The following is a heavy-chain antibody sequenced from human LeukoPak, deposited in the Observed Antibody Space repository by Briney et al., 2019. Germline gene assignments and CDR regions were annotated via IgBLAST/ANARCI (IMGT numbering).Heavy chain of an antibody. CDR3: ARTREWLPSSNFDY. J-gene: IGHJ4*02. V-gene: IGHV4-34*01. CDR1: GGAFCGYY. D-gene: IGHD3-3*01. CDR2: INHSGST. Sequence: SETLSLTCAVYGGAFCGYYWGWIRQRPGKGLEWIGEINHSGSTNYNPSPKSRVTISVDTSKNQFSLKLSSVTAADTAVYYWARTREWLPSSNFDYWGQGTLVTVSS.